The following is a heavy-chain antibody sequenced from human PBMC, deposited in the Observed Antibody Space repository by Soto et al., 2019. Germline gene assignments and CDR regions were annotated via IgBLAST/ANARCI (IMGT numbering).Heavy chain of an antibody. V-gene: IGHV4-30-2*01. CDR1: GGSISSGGYS. CDR3: ARRIVGAITNRFDP. Sequence: LSLTCAVSGGSISSGGYSWSWIRQPPGKGLEWIGYIYHSGSTYYNPSLKSRVTISVDRSKNQFSLKLSSVTAADTAVYYCARRIVGAITNRFDPWGQGTLVTVSS. D-gene: IGHD1-26*01. J-gene: IGHJ5*02. CDR2: IYHSGST.